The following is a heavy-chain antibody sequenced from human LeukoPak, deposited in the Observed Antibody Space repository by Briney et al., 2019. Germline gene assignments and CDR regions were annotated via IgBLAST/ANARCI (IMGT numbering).Heavy chain of an antibody. V-gene: IGHV3-15*01. CDR2: IKSKSDGGTI. Sequence: GGSLRLSCVGSGFTFSDAWMSWVRQAPGKGLEWVGRIKSKSDGGTIDYSAPVKGRFTISRDDSRNTLYLQMNSLKTEDTAVYYCTTRRQDGWWGEGTLVTVS. CDR1: GFTFSDAW. J-gene: IGHJ4*02. CDR3: TTRRQDGW. D-gene: IGHD5-24*01.